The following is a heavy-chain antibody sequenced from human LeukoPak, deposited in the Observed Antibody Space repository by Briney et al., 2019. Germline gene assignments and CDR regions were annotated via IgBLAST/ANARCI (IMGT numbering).Heavy chain of an antibody. Sequence: GGSLRLSCVASRFILSDYDMHWVRQSTGKGLEWVSSIGPAGDPYYPDSVKGRFTISRENARNSLYLQMNGLRAGDTAVYYCARGVGWRQYCYMDVWGKGTSVTISS. J-gene: IGHJ6*03. CDR1: RFILSDYD. CDR2: IGPAGDP. CDR3: ARGVGWRQYCYMDV. D-gene: IGHD4-17*01. V-gene: IGHV3-13*05.